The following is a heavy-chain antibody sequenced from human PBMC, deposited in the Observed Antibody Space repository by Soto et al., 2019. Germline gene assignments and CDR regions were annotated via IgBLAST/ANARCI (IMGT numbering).Heavy chain of an antibody. CDR2: INNDGTRT. J-gene: IGHJ4*02. V-gene: IGHV3-74*01. D-gene: IGHD6-19*01. Sequence: KGLVWVSRINNDGTRTFYADSVKGRFTISRDDADNSLYLQMNSLRVEDTAVYYCARDRLARGIPVAGRIDYWGQGALVTVSS. CDR3: ARDRLARGIPVAGRIDY.